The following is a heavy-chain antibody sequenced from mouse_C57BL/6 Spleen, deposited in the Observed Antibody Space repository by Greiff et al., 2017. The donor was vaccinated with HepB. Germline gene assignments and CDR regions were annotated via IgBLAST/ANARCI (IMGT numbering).Heavy chain of an antibody. J-gene: IGHJ3*01. CDR3: ASRGCDGFAY. D-gene: IGHD3-3*01. CDR1: GYTFTSYW. CDR2: IYPSDSET. Sequence: VQLQQPGAELVRPGSSVKLSCKASGYTFTSYWMEWVKQRPGQGLEWIGNIYPSDSETHYNQKFKDKATLTVDKSSSTTYMQLSSLTSEDSAVYNGASRGCDGFAYWGQGTLVTVSA. V-gene: IGHV1-61*01.